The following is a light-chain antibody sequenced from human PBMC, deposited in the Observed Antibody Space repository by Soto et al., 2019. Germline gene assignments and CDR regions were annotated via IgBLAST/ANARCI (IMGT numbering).Light chain of an antibody. CDR2: DAS. V-gene: IGKV3-11*01. Sequence: EIVLTQSPGTLSLSPGARATISCRASPSVSSYLAWYQPKPGQDPRLLIYDASNRATGIPARFSGSGSGTDFTLTISSLEPEDFAVYYCQQRSNWPRTFGQGTKVDIK. CDR3: QQRSNWPRT. CDR1: PSVSSY. J-gene: IGKJ1*01.